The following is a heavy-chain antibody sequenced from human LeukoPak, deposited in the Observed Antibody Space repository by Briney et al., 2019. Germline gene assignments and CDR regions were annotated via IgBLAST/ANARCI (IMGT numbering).Heavy chain of an antibody. CDR2: IYYSGST. CDR1: GGSISSGDSY. CDR3: ARAPLDYDFWSGYFRNWSDP. Sequence: PSETLSLTCTVSGGSISSGDSYWSWIRQPPGKGLEWIGYIYYSGSTYYNPSLKSRVTISVDTSKNQFPLKLSSVTAADTAVYYCARAPLDYDFWSGYFRNWSDPWGQGTLVTVSS. D-gene: IGHD3-3*01. J-gene: IGHJ5*02. V-gene: IGHV4-30-4*01.